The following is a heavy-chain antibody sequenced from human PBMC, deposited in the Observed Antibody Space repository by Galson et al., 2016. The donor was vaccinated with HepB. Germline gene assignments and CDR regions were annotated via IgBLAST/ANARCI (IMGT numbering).Heavy chain of an antibody. D-gene: IGHD6-13*01. Sequence: SVKVSCKASGDTFSGYAISWVRQAPGQGLEWMGGIIPIFGTTNYAQKFQGRVTITADESTSTAYMELSSLRSEDTAVYYCARDPGVAAAGHYNGLDAWGQGTPVTVSS. CDR1: GDTFSGYA. CDR2: IIPIFGTT. CDR3: ARDPGVAAAGHYNGLDA. V-gene: IGHV1-69*13. J-gene: IGHJ5*02.